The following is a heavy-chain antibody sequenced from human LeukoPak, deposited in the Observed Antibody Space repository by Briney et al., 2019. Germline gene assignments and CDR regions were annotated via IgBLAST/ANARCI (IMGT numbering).Heavy chain of an antibody. Sequence: PGGSLRLSCAASGFTFSSYGMHWVRQAPGKGLEWVAVISYDGSNKYYADSVKGRFTISRDNSKNTLFLQMNSLRAEDTAVYYCAKVGLGELILYYGMDVWGQGTTVTVSS. J-gene: IGHJ6*02. CDR1: GFTFSSYG. CDR3: AKVGLGELILYYGMDV. V-gene: IGHV3-30*18. D-gene: IGHD3-10*01. CDR2: ISYDGSNK.